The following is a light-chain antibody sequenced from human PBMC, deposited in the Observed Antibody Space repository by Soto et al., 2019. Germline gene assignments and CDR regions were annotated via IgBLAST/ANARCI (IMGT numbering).Light chain of an antibody. CDR3: KQSYSTPPIT. Sequence: DIQMTQSPSSLSASVGDRVTITCRASQSISSYLNWYQQKPGKAPKLLIYAASSLQSGVPSRFSGSGSVTDFTLTISSLQPEHFATYYCKQSYSTPPITFGGGTKVAIK. V-gene: IGKV1-39*01. CDR1: QSISSY. CDR2: AAS. J-gene: IGKJ4*01.